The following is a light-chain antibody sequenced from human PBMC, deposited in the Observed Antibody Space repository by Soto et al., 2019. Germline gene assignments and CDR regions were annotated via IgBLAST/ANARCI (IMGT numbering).Light chain of an antibody. Sequence: EIVLTQSPATLSLSPGERATLPCRASQSVSSYLAWYQQKPGQAPRLLIYHASNRATGIPARFSGSGSGTDFTLTISSLEPEDFAVYYCQQRSNWPPTWTFGQGTKVEIK. V-gene: IGKV3-11*01. J-gene: IGKJ1*01. CDR2: HAS. CDR3: QQRSNWPPTWT. CDR1: QSVSSY.